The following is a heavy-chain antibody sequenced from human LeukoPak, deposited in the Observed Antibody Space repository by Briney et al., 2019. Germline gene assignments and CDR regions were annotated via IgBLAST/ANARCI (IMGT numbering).Heavy chain of an antibody. CDR3: ARADYYDSSGYPHEAFDI. CDR2: IHYTGGT. V-gene: IGHV4-39*07. Sequence: SETLSLTCSVAGGSITSSSYYWAWIRQPPEKGLEWIGSIHYTGGTNYSPSLKSRVTISVDTSKNQFSLKLSSVTAADTAVYYCARADYYDSSGYPHEAFDIWGQGTMVTVSS. D-gene: IGHD3-22*01. J-gene: IGHJ3*02. CDR1: GGSITSSSYY.